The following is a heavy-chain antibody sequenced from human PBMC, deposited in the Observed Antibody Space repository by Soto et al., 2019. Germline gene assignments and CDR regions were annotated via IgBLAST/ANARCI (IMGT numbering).Heavy chain of an antibody. D-gene: IGHD6-19*01. CDR2: ISGSATNT. V-gene: IGHV3-23*01. CDR3: AKRSSYSIGWYFDY. J-gene: IGHJ4*02. Sequence: EVQLMESGGGLVQPGGSLRLSCAASGFTFGSYAMSWVRQPPGKGLEWVSSISGSATNTYYADSVKGRFTVSRDDSKSTLYLQMNSLRDKDTAIYYCAKRSSYSIGWYFDYWGQGTLVTVSS. CDR1: GFTFGSYA.